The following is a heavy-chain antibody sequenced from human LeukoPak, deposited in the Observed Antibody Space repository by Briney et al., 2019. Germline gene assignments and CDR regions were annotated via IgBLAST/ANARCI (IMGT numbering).Heavy chain of an antibody. J-gene: IGHJ4*02. V-gene: IGHV3-23*01. D-gene: IGHD2-8*01. CDR3: AKDPGCTSGICYTFFDY. Sequence: GGSLRLSCAASGFTFSSYGMSWVRQAPGKGLEWVSAISGSGGSTYYADSVKGRFTISRDNSKNTLYLQMNSLRAEDTAVYYCAKDPGCTSGICYTFFDYWGQGTLVTVSS. CDR1: GFTFSSYG. CDR2: ISGSGGST.